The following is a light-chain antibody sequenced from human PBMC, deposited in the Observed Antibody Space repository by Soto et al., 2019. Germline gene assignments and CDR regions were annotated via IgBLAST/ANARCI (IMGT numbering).Light chain of an antibody. Sequence: EIVLTQSPATLSLSPGERATLSCGASQNVRSYLAWYQQKPGQAPRLLIYDASNRATGIPARFSGSGSGTDFTLTISSLEPEDFAVYYCQQRSNWPRTFGQGTKVDI. CDR1: QNVRSY. V-gene: IGKV3-11*01. J-gene: IGKJ1*01. CDR2: DAS. CDR3: QQRSNWPRT.